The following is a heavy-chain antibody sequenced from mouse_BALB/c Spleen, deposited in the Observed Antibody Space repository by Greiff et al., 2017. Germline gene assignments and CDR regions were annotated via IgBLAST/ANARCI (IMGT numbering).Heavy chain of an antibody. V-gene: IGHV1-69*01. CDR3: ARERELSWFAY. CDR1: GYTFTDYW. Sequence: VQLQQPGAELVMPGASVKMSCKASGYTFTDYWMHWVKQRPGQGLEWIGAIDTSDSYTSYNQKFKGKATLTVDESSSTAYMQLSSLTSEDSAVYYCARERELSWFAYWGQGILVTVSA. J-gene: IGHJ3*01. CDR2: IDTSDSYT.